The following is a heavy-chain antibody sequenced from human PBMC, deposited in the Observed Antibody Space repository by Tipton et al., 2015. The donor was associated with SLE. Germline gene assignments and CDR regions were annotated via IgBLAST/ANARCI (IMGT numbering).Heavy chain of an antibody. Sequence: TLSLTCAVYGGSFSGYYWSWIRQPPGKGLEWIGEINHSGSTNYNPSLKSRVTISVDTSKNQFSLKLSSVTAADTAVYYCARYGFPSNYFDYWGQGTLVTVSS. V-gene: IGHV4-34*01. D-gene: IGHD5-24*01. J-gene: IGHJ4*02. CDR3: ARYGFPSNYFDY. CDR2: INHSGST. CDR1: GGSFSGYY.